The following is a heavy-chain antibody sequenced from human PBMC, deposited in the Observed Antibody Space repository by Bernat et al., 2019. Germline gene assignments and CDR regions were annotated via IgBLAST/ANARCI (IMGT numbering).Heavy chain of an antibody. CDR2: ISQSGST. CDR3: AKVPKPSGDNSDVPIL. Sequence: QVHLQESGPGLVKPSETLSLTCAVSTLSMRSAYYWVWVRQPPGKGLEWIGSISQSGSTYYSPSIESRVTISIDTSKIQSSLKLTSMTAADTAVYYWAKVPKPSGDNSDVPILRGQGTPVNPSS. V-gene: IGHV4-38-2*01. J-gene: IGHJ4*02. D-gene: IGHD4-23*01. CDR1: TLSMRSAYY.